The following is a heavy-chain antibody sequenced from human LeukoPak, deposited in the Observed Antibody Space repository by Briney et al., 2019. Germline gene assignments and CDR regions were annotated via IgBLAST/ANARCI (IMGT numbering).Heavy chain of an antibody. CDR2: ISLNSATI. J-gene: IGHJ5*02. V-gene: IGHV3-9*01. CDR1: GFTFDDYV. CDR3: AKGAYGSGSYYENWFDP. Sequence: GRSLRLSCAASGFTFDDYVMHWVRQVPGKGLEWVSGISLNSATIGYADSVKGRFTISRDNAKNSLYLQMNSLRAEDTALYYCAKGAYGSGSYYENWFDPWGQETLVTVSS. D-gene: IGHD3-10*01.